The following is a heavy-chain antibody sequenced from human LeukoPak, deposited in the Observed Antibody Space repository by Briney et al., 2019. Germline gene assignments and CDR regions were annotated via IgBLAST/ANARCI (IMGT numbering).Heavy chain of an antibody. CDR2: ISAYNGNT. D-gene: IGHD4-23*01. J-gene: IGHJ3*02. V-gene: IGHV1-18*01. CDR3: ASAWAHDYGGAFDI. Sequence: ASVKVSCKASGYTFTSYGISWVRQAPGQGLEWMGWISAYNGNTNYAQKLQGRVTMTTDTSTSTAYMELRSLRSDDTAVYYCASAWAHDYGGAFDIWGQGTMVTVSS. CDR1: GYTFTSYG.